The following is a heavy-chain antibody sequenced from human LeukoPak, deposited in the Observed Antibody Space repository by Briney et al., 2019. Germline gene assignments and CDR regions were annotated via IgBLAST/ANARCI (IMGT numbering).Heavy chain of an antibody. CDR2: IKPNSGGT. Sequence: ASVKVSCKASGYTFTGHYMHWVRQAPGQGLEWMGWIKPNSGGTNYAPKFQGRVTMTRDTSISTAYMELSRLRSDDTAVYYCARDSGTVNWFDPWGQGTLVTVSS. CDR1: GYTFTGHY. V-gene: IGHV1-2*02. J-gene: IGHJ5*02. CDR3: ARDSGTVNWFDP. D-gene: IGHD1-1*01.